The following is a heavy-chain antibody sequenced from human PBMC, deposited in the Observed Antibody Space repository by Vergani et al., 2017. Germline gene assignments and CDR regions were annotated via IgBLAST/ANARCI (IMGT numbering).Heavy chain of an antibody. J-gene: IGHJ4*02. CDR2: IYYSGST. CDR1: GGSISSYY. D-gene: IGHD2-2*03. V-gene: IGHV4-59*01. Sequence: QVQLQESGPGLVKPSETLSLTCTVSGGSISSYYWSWIRQPPGKGLEWIGYIYYSGSTNYNPSLKSRVTISVDTSKNQFSLKLSSVTAAETAVYYCARVPGYCSSTSCPVDYWGQGTLVTVSS. CDR3: ARVPGYCSSTSCPVDY.